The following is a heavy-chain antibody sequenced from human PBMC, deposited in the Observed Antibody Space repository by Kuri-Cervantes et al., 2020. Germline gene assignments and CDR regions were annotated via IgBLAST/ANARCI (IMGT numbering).Heavy chain of an antibody. J-gene: IGHJ6*03. Sequence: GGSLRLSCAASGFTFSSFTMNWVRQAPGKGLEWVSSISTSSSLIYYADSVKGRFTISRDNAKNSLYLQMNSLRAEDTAVYYCTRDPGYYDSSGFHYYYYMDVWGKGTTVTVSS. CDR2: ISTSSSLI. V-gene: IGHV3-21*01. CDR1: GFTFSSFT. D-gene: IGHD3-22*01. CDR3: TRDPGYYDSSGFHYYYYMDV.